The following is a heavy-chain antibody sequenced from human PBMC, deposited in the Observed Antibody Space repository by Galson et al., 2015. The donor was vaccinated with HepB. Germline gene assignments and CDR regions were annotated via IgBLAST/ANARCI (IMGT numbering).Heavy chain of an antibody. D-gene: IGHD3-10*01. V-gene: IGHV1-69*13. CDR2: IIPIFGTA. CDR3: AREWDGSGSSLRRFDYYYGMDV. CDR1: GGTFSSYA. Sequence: SVKVSCKASGGTFSSYAISWVRQAPGQGLEWMGGIIPIFGTANYAQKFQGRVTITADESTSTAYMELSSLRSEDTAVYYCAREWDGSGSSLRRFDYYYGMDVWGQGTTVTVSS. J-gene: IGHJ6*02.